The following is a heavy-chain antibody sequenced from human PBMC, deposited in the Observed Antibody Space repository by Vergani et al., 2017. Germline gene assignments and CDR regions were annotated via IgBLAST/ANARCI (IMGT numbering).Heavy chain of an antibody. CDR2: IWFDGSNK. CDR1: GFSVSNSG. J-gene: IGHJ3*02. V-gene: IGHV3-30*02. D-gene: IGHD1-26*01. Sequence: QVQLVESGGGVVQPGGSLRLSCVASGFSVSNSGMHWVRQAPGKGLEWLAFIWFDGSNKYYGDSVKGRLTISRDNSRNTAFLQMDNLRFEDTAVYYCVKDEGHHRGSYGGHCEIWGQGTMVSVSS. CDR3: VKDEGHHRGSYGGHCEI.